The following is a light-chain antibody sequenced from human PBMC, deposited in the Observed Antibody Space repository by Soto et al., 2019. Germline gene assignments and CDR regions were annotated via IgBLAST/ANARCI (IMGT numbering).Light chain of an antibody. CDR2: GAS. V-gene: IGKV3-20*01. CDR1: QSVSSSY. CDR3: QQYGSSMYT. J-gene: IGKJ2*01. Sequence: ETVLTQSPGTLSLSPGEGATLSCRASQSVSSSYLAWYQQKPGQAPRLLIYGASSRATGIPDRFSGSGSGTDFTITISRLEPDDLSVYYCQQYGSSMYTFGQGTKLEIK.